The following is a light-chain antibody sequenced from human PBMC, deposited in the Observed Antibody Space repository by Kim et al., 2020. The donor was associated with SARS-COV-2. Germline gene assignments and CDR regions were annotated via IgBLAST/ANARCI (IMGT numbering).Light chain of an antibody. CDR1: SSDVGGYNY. CDR3: SSYTSSSTLV. V-gene: IGLV2-14*01. Sequence: QSVLTQPASVSGSPGQSITISCTGTSSDVGGYNYVSWYQQHPGKAPKLMIYDVSKRPSGVSNRFSGSESGNTASLTISGLQAEDEADYYCSSYTSSSTLVFGGGTQLTVL. CDR2: DVS. J-gene: IGLJ3*02.